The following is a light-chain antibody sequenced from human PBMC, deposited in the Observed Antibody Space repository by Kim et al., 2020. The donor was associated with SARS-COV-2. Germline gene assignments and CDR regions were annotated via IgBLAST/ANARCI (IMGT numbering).Light chain of an antibody. CDR2: AAS. CDR1: KGISNY. CDR3: QMYYSAPHT. J-gene: IGKJ2*01. V-gene: IGKV1-27*01. Sequence: SASVGDRVTITCRASKGISNYLAWYQQKPGKVPKLLIYAASALQSGVPSRFSGSGSGTDFTLTINSLQPEDVATYYCQMYYSAPHTFGPGTKLEI.